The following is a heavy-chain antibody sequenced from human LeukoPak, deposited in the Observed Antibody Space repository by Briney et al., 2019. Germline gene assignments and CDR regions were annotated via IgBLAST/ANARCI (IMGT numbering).Heavy chain of an antibody. CDR3: AKEGPYGDYSGGYYYYMDV. J-gene: IGHJ6*03. V-gene: IGHV3-30*18. D-gene: IGHD4-17*01. CDR2: ISYDGSNK. Sequence: GGSLRLSCAASGFTFSSYGMHWVRQAPGKGLEWVAVISYDGSNKYYADSVKGRFTISRDNSKNTLYLQMNSLRAEDTAVYCCAKEGPYGDYSGGYYYYMDVWGKGTTVTVSS. CDR1: GFTFSSYG.